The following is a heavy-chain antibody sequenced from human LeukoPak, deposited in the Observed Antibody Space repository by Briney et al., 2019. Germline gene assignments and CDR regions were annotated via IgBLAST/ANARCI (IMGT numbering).Heavy chain of an antibody. Sequence: GGSLRLSCAASGFTFSSYAMSWVRQAPGKGLEWVSSISSSSSYIYYADSVKGRFTISRDNAKNSLYLQMNSLRAEDTAVYYCARLRGSLSGYYYYYGMDVWGQGTTVTVSS. J-gene: IGHJ6*02. CDR1: GFTFSSYA. V-gene: IGHV3-21*01. CDR2: ISSSSSYI. D-gene: IGHD3-10*01. CDR3: ARLRGSLSGYYYYYGMDV.